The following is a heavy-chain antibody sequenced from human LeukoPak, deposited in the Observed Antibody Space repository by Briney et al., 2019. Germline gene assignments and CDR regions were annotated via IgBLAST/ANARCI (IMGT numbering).Heavy chain of an antibody. CDR1: GFTFSSYA. V-gene: IGHV3-30*04. CDR3: AREGRSVATSVWFDP. D-gene: IGHD5-12*01. CDR2: ISYDGSNK. Sequence: GGSLRLSCAASGFTFSSYAMHWVRQAPGRGLEWVAVISYDGSNKYYADSVKGRFTISRDNAKNSLYLQMNSLRAEDTALYHCAREGRSVATSVWFDPWGQGTLVTVSS. J-gene: IGHJ5*02.